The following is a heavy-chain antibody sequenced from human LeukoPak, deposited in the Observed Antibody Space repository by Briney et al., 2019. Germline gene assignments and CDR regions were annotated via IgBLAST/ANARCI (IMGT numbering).Heavy chain of an antibody. D-gene: IGHD6-13*01. V-gene: IGHV1-2*03. CDR1: GYTFTGYY. Sequence: LGASVKVSCKASGYTFTGYYMHWVRQAPGQGLEWMGWINPNSGGTNYAQKFQGRVTMTRDTSISTAYMELSRLRSDDTAVYYCARIIAAAAHLDYWGQGTLVTVSS. CDR3: ARIIAAAAHLDY. CDR2: INPNSGGT. J-gene: IGHJ4*02.